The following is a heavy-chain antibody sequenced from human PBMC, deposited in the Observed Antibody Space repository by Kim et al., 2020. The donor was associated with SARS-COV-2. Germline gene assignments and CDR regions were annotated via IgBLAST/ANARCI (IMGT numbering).Heavy chain of an antibody. V-gene: IGHV4-39*01. D-gene: IGHD3-10*01. J-gene: IGHJ5*02. CDR3: ARKPGYYGSNWFDP. Sequence: SETLSLTCTVSGGSISSSSYYWGWIRQPPGKGLEWIGSIYYSGSTYYNPSLKSRVTISVDTSKNQFSLKLSSVTAADTAVYYCARKPGYYGSNWFDPWGQGTLVTVSS. CDR2: IYYSGST. CDR1: GGSISSSSYY.